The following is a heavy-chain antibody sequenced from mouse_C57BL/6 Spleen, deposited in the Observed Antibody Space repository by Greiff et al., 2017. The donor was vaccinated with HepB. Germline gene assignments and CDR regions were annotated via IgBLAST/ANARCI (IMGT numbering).Heavy chain of an antibody. Sequence: QVQLQQPGAELVKPGASVKLSCKASGYTFTSYWMQWVKQRPGQGLEWIGEIDPSDRYTNYNQKFKGKATLTVDTSSSTAYMQLSSLTSEDSAVYYCATYVGYAMDYWGQGTSVTVSS. V-gene: IGHV1-50*01. CDR3: ATYVGYAMDY. J-gene: IGHJ4*01. D-gene: IGHD5-1*01. CDR2: IDPSDRYT. CDR1: GYTFTSYW.